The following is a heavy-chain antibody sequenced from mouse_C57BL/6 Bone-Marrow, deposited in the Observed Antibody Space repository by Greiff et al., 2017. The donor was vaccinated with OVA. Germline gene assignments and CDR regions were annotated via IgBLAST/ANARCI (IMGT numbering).Heavy chain of an antibody. CDR3: AKERSYGYSAWFAY. J-gene: IGHJ3*01. Sequence: QVQLQQSGAELVRPGTSVKLSCKASGYTFTSYWMHWVKQRPGQGLEWIGVIDPSDSYTNYNQKFKGKATLTVDTSSSTAYMQLSSLTSEDSAVYYCAKERSYGYSAWFAYWGQGTLVTVSA. V-gene: IGHV1-59*01. CDR1: GYTFTSYW. D-gene: IGHD2-2*01. CDR2: IDPSDSYT.